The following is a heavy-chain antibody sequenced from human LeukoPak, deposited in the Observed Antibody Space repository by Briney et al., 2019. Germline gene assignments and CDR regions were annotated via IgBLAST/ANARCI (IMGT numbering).Heavy chain of an antibody. CDR1: GFTFSSYS. J-gene: IGHJ6*03. CDR2: INHSGST. D-gene: IGHD5-12*01. Sequence: GSLRLSCAASGFTFSSYSMNWIRQPPGKGLEWIGEINHSGSTNYNPSLKSRVTISVDTSKNQFSLKLSSVTAADTAVYYCARHWRQRGYSGYGTSYYYYYMDVWGKGTTVTISS. V-gene: IGHV4-34*01. CDR3: ARHWRQRGYSGYGTSYYYYYMDV.